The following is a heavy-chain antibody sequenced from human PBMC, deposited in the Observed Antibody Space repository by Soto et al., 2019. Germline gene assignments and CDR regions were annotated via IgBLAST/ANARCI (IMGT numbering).Heavy chain of an antibody. D-gene: IGHD3-10*01. CDR2: ISDNGIP. CDR3: ARNDSGSKNFDY. V-gene: IGHV4-31*03. J-gene: IGHJ4*02. CDR1: AGSISSGGYY. Sequence: SETLCITCSFSAGSISSGGYYWSWIRLHPGKGLEWIGYISDNGIPYYNPSLKSRATISEDRSKNQFSLRLRSVTAADTAVYYCARNDSGSKNFDYWGQGTLVTVSS.